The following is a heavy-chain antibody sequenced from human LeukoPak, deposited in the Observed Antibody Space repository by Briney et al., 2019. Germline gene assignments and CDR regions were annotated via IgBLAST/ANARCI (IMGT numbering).Heavy chain of an antibody. D-gene: IGHD6-13*01. V-gene: IGHV4-39*07. CDR1: GGSISSSPYY. J-gene: IGHJ4*02. CDR3: ARGVFSDY. Sequence: PSETLSLTCTVSGGSISSSPYYWGWIRQTPGKGLEWIGSIYHSGITSYNPSLKSRVTISVDTSKNQFSLNLSSVTAADTAVYYCARGVFSDYWGQGTLVTVSS. CDR2: IYHSGIT.